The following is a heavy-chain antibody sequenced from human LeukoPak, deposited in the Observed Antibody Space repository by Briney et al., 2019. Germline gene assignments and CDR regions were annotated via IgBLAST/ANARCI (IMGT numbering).Heavy chain of an antibody. D-gene: IGHD3-22*01. V-gene: IGHV6-1*01. Sequence: SQTLSLTCVISGDSVSSNSATWNWIRQSPSRGLEWLGRTYYRSQWYNDYAVSVKSRITINPDTSKTQFSLQLTSVTPEDTAVYYCARGSSYYDSVGFAVYWGQGTLVTVSS. CDR2: TYYRSQWYN. CDR1: GDSVSSNSAT. J-gene: IGHJ4*02. CDR3: ARGSSYYDSVGFAVY.